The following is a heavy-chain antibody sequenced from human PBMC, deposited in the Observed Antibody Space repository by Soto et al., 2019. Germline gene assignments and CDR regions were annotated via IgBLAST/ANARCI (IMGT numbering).Heavy chain of an antibody. CDR3: ARDIDQQLSH. V-gene: IGHV1-69*01. CDR1: GGTFSSYA. J-gene: IGHJ4*02. D-gene: IGHD6-13*01. Sequence: QVQLVQSGAEVTKPGSSEKVSCKASGGTFSSYAISWVRQAPGQGLEWMGGIIPIFGTANYAQKFQGRVTITAYESTSTAYRELISLRAEDTAVYYCARDIDQQLSHWGQGTLVTVSS. CDR2: IIPIFGTA.